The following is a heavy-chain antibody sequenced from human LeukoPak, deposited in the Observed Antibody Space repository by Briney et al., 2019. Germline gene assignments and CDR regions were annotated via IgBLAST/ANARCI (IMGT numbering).Heavy chain of an antibody. Sequence: ASVKVSCKASGYTFTSYYMHWVRQAPGQGLEWMGIINPSGGSTSYAQKFQGRVTMTRDTSTSTVYMELSSLRSEDTAVYYCARDSTLVVPAGSHDYWGQGTLVTVSS. CDR2: INPSGGST. D-gene: IGHD2-2*01. J-gene: IGHJ4*02. CDR1: GYTFTSYY. V-gene: IGHV1-46*01. CDR3: ARDSTLVVPAGSHDY.